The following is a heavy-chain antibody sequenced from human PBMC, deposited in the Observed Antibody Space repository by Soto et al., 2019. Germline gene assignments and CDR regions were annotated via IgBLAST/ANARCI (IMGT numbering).Heavy chain of an antibody. J-gene: IGHJ4*02. Sequence: QVQLVQSGAEVKKPGSSVKVSCKASGGTFSSYTISWVRQAPGQGLEWMGRIIPILGIANYAQKFQGRVTITADKSTSTAYMELSSLRSEDTAVYYCARAPTAMIVVAPDYWGQGTLVTVSS. CDR1: GGTFSSYT. V-gene: IGHV1-69*02. CDR3: ARAPTAMIVVAPDY. D-gene: IGHD3-22*01. CDR2: IIPILGIA.